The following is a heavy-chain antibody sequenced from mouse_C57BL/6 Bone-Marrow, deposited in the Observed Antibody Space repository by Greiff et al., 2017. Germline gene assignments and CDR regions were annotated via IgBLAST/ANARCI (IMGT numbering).Heavy chain of an antibody. Sequence: EVKLVESGPELVKPGASVKIPCKASGYTFTDYNMDWVKPSHGKSLEWIGDIHPNNGGTIYNQKFKGKATLTVDKSSSTAYMELRSLTSEDTAVYYCARQYYSNYECAMDYWGQGTSVTVSS. CDR2: IHPNNGGT. CDR1: GYTFTDYN. J-gene: IGHJ4*01. D-gene: IGHD2-5*01. V-gene: IGHV1-18*01. CDR3: ARQYYSNYECAMDY.